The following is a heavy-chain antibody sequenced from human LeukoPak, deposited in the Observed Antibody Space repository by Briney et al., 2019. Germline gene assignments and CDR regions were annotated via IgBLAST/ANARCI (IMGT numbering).Heavy chain of an antibody. V-gene: IGHV1-8*03. CDR2: MNPRSGYA. CDR3: VRGGDWEQQLPGYYDY. Sequence: GASVNVSCKASGYTFTRYDISWVRQATGQGLEWMGWMNPRSGYAGYAQKFRGRVTITRNTSISTAYMELSSLRSEDTAVYYCVRGGDWEQQLPGYYDYWGQGTLVTVSS. CDR1: GYTFTRYD. D-gene: IGHD6-13*01. J-gene: IGHJ4*02.